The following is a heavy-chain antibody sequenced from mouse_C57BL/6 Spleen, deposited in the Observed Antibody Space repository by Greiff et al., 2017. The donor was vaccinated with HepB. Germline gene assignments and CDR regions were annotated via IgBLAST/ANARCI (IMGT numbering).Heavy chain of an antibody. CDR3: ARGGSDYAMDY. V-gene: IGHV1-50*01. Sequence: QVHVKQPGAELVKPGASVKLSCKASGYTFTSYWMQWVKQRPGQGLEWIGEIDPSDSYTNYNQKFKGKATLTVDTSSSTAYMQLSSLTSEDSAVYYCARGGSDYAMDYWGQGTSVTVSS. CDR1: GYTFTSYW. J-gene: IGHJ4*01. CDR2: IDPSDSYT.